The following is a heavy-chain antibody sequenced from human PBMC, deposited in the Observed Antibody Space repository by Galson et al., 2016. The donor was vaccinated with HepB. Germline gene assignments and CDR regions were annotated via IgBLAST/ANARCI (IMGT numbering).Heavy chain of an antibody. CDR3: VRVTGEGLSFDY. CDR1: GFTFSAYG. D-gene: IGHD2-21*01. Sequence: SLRLSCAATGFTFSAYGMHWVRQAPGKGLAWVSRINSDGSRRIYADSVKGRFTISRDNSKNTLYLQMNSLRAEDTAVYYCVRVTGEGLSFDYWGQGTLVTVSS. V-gene: IGHV3-74*01. J-gene: IGHJ4*02. CDR2: INSDGSRR.